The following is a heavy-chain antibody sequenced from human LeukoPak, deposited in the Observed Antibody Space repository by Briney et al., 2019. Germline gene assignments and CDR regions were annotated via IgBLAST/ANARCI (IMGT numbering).Heavy chain of an antibody. D-gene: IGHD3-10*01. J-gene: IGHJ6*02. CDR1: GGTFSSYA. CDR3: ARDDYYYGSESSGLYYYYGMDV. CDR2: IIPIFGTA. V-gene: IGHV1-69*13. Sequence: SVKASCKASGGTFSSYAISWVRQAPGQGLEWMGGIIPIFGTANYAQKFQGRVTITADESTSTAYMELSSLRSEDTAVYYCARDDYYYGSESSGLYYYYGMDVWGQGTTVTVSS.